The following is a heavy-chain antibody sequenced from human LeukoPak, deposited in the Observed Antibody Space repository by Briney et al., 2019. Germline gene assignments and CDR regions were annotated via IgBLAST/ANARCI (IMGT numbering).Heavy chain of an antibody. Sequence: SVKVSCKASGGTFSSYAISWVRQAPGQGLEWMGGIIPISGTANYAQKFQGRVTITTDESTSTAYMELSSLRSEDTAVYYCASAGSNLAPNYYDSSGYPYYYYYMDVWGKGTTVTVSS. CDR2: IIPISGTA. CDR3: ASAGSNLAPNYYDSSGYPYYYYYMDV. V-gene: IGHV1-69*05. CDR1: GGTFSSYA. D-gene: IGHD3-22*01. J-gene: IGHJ6*03.